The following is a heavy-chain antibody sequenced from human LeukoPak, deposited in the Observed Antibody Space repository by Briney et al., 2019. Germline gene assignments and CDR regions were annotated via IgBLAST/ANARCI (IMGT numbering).Heavy chain of an antibody. D-gene: IGHD5-24*01. Sequence: SETLSLTCAVYGGSFSGYYWSWIRQPPGKGLEWIGEINHSGSTNYNPSLKSRVTISVDTSKNQFSLKLSSVIAADTAVYYCARGMAEMATIPSYFDYWGQGTLVTVSS. CDR3: ARGMAEMATIPSYFDY. CDR1: GGSFSGYY. CDR2: INHSGST. V-gene: IGHV4-34*01. J-gene: IGHJ4*02.